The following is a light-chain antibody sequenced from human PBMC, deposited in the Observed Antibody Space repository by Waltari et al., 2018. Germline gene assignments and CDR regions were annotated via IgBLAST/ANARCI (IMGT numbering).Light chain of an antibody. V-gene: IGKV3-20*01. J-gene: IGKJ1*01. CDR3: QKYGTRPAT. CDR2: DAS. CDR1: HSVGRT. Sequence: GDRATLSCRASHSVGRTLAWYQQRPGQAPRLLIYDASSRATGIPDRFSGSGSGTDFSLTISRLEPEDFAVYYCQKYGTRPATFGQGAKVEVK.